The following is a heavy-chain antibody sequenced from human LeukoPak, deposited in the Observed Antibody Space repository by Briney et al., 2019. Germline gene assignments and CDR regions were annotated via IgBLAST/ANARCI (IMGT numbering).Heavy chain of an antibody. J-gene: IGHJ6*03. CDR3: ASGYYHVPKQHYYMDV. V-gene: IGHV1-2*02. CDR1: GYTFTGYY. CDR2: INPNSGGT. D-gene: IGHD3-3*01. Sequence: ASVKVSCEASGYTFTGYYMHWVRQAPGQGLEWMGWINPNSGGTNYAQKFQGRVTMTRDTSISTAYMELSRLRSDDTAVYYCASGYYHVPKQHYYMDVWGKGTTVTVSS.